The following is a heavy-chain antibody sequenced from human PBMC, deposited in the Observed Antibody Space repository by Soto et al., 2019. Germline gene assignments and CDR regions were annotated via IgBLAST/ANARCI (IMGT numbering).Heavy chain of an antibody. CDR3: ARPNEQWLDANWFGP. D-gene: IGHD6-19*01. CDR2: IYPNSGGT. J-gene: IGHJ5*02. Sequence: ASVKVSCKASGYTFTGYYIHWVRQAPGQGLEWMGCIYPNSGGTNYAQKFQGRVTMTRDTSISTAYMELSGLRSDDTAVYYCARPNEQWLDANWFGPWGQGTLVTVSS. CDR1: GYTFTGYY. V-gene: IGHV1-2*02.